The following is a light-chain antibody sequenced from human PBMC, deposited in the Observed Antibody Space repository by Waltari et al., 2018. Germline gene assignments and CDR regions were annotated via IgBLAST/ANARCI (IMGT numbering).Light chain of an antibody. J-gene: IGKJ1*01. CDR2: GAS. Sequence: EIVMTQSPATLSVSQGARATLSCRASQSVSSNLAWYQQKPGQSPRLLIYGASTRATGIAARFSGSGSGTEFTLTISSLQSEDFALYYCQQYNDWPRTFGQGTKVEI. CDR1: QSVSSN. V-gene: IGKV3-15*01. CDR3: QQYNDWPRT.